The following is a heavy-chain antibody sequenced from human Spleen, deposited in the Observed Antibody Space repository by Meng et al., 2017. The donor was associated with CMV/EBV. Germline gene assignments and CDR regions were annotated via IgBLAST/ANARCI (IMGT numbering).Heavy chain of an antibody. J-gene: IGHJ4*02. V-gene: IGHV4-4*02. CDR3: ARLNYYDSSGYYFDY. CDR1: GGSISSSNW. Sequence: SGGSISSSNWWSWVRQPPGKGLDWIGEIYHSGSTNYNPSLKSRVTISVDKSKNQFSLKLSSVTAADTAVYHCARLNYYDSSGYYFDYWGQGTLVTVSS. CDR2: IYHSGST. D-gene: IGHD3-22*01.